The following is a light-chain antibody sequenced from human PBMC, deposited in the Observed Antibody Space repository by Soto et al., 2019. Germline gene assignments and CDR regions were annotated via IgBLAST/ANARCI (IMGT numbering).Light chain of an antibody. CDR1: SSDIGDYNY. V-gene: IGLV2-8*01. J-gene: IGLJ3*02. Sequence: QSALTQPPSASGSLGQSVTISCTGTSSDIGDYNYVSWYQQHAGKAPKLMIYEVSQRPSGVPDRFSGSKSGNTASLTVSGLQAEDEADYYGGSYVGSNSFVFGGGTKVTVL. CDR2: EVS. CDR3: GSYVGSNSFV.